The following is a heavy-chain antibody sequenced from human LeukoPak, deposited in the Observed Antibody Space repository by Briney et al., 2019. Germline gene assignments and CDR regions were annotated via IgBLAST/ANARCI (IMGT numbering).Heavy chain of an antibody. CDR1: GFTFSSYA. J-gene: IGHJ4*02. V-gene: IGHV3-30*04. Sequence: GGSLRLSCAASGFTFSSYAMHWVRQAPGKGLEWVAVISYDGSNKYYADSVKGRFTISRDNSKNTLYLQMNSLRAEDTAVYYCARDSFRDISSPHYWGQGTLVTVSS. CDR3: ARDSFRDISSPHY. CDR2: ISYDGSNK. D-gene: IGHD5-12*01.